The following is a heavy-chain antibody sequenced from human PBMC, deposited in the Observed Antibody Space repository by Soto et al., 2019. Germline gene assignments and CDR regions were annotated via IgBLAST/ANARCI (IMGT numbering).Heavy chain of an antibody. J-gene: IGHJ6*02. D-gene: IGHD3-10*01. V-gene: IGHV7-4-1*01. CDR3: ARDRTMVRGMEADYYYYGMDV. CDR2: INTNTGNP. CDR1: GYTFTSYA. Sequence: GASVKVSCKASGYTFTSYAMNWVRQAPGQGLELMGWINTNTGNPTYAQGFTGRFVFSLDTSVSTAYLQICSLKAEDTAVYYCARDRTMVRGMEADYYYYGMDVWGQGTTVTVSS.